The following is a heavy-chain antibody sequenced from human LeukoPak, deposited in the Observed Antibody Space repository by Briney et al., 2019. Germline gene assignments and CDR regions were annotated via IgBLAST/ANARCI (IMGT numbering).Heavy chain of an antibody. CDR3: AKNGAAAGKSDY. V-gene: IGHV3-23*01. CDR2: ISGSGDST. Sequence: PGGSLRLSCAASGFTLSSYAMSWVRQAPGKGLEWVSAISGSGDSTYYADSVKGRFTISRDNSKNTLYLQMNSVRAEDTYVYDCAKNGAAAGKSDYWGKGTLVTVSS. D-gene: IGHD6-13*01. J-gene: IGHJ4*02. CDR1: GFTLSSYA.